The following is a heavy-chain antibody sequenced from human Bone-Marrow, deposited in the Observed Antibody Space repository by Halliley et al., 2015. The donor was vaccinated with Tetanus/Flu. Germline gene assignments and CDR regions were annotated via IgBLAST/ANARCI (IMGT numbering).Heavy chain of an antibody. CDR2: VGYDGTST. Sequence: GLVWVAVVGYDGTSTSYADSVKGRFTISRDNAKNMVYLQMSSLRAEDTAVYSCARVERWFDPWGQGTLVTVSS. CDR3: ARVERWFDP. V-gene: IGHV3-74*01. J-gene: IGHJ5*02.